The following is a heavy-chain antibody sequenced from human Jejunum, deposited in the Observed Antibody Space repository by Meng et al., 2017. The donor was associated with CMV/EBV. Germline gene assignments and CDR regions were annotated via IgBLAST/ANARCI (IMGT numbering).Heavy chain of an antibody. CDR2: NSLYNGNT. CDR3: ARVAYGANYLDS. Sequence: QVQWFASRAEVKKPGASVTVSCETSGYRFASYGISWLRQAPGQGLEWMGWNSLYNGNTNYAQNLQGRVTMTTDTSTNSAYMELRNLRSDDTAVYYCARVAYGANYLDSWGQGTLVTVSS. D-gene: IGHD4/OR15-4a*01. V-gene: IGHV1-18*01. J-gene: IGHJ4*02. CDR1: GYRFASYG.